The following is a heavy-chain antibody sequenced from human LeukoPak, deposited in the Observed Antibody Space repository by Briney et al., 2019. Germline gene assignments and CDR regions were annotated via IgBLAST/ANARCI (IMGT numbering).Heavy chain of an antibody. J-gene: IGHJ4*02. CDR3: AKDQSDWNALFDY. V-gene: IGHV3-23*01. CDR2: ISGGGGTI. D-gene: IGHD1-1*01. Sequence: GGSLRLSCAVSGFTFSSYAMSWVRQAPGKGLEWLSAISGGGGTIYYANSVRGRFTISRDNSKNTLYLQMNSLRAEDTAVYYCAKDQSDWNALFDYWGQGTLVTVSS. CDR1: GFTFSSYA.